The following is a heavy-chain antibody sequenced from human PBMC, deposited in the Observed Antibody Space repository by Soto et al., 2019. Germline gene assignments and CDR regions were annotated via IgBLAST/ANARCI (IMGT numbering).Heavy chain of an antibody. CDR3: AKDLHRPTVSHWEFDY. D-gene: IGHD4-17*01. J-gene: IGHJ4*02. Sequence: GGSLRLSCAASGFTFSSYAMSWVRQAPGKGLEWVSAISGSGGSTYYADSVKGRFTISRDNSKNTLYLQMNSLRAEDTAVYYCAKDLHRPTVSHWEFDYWGQGTLVTVSS. V-gene: IGHV3-23*01. CDR2: ISGSGGST. CDR1: GFTFSSYA.